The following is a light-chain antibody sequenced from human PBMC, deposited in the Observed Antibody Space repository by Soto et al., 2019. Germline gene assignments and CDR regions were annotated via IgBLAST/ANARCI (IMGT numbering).Light chain of an antibody. Sequence: SVLPQPASVSVSPGQSSTISCTGTSSDVGGYNYVSWYQHHPGKAPKLMIYDVSNRPSGVSNRFSGSKSGNTASLIISGLQAEDEADYYCSSYTSSSTLSTYVFGTGTKVTVL. CDR1: SSDVGGYNY. J-gene: IGLJ1*01. CDR2: DVS. V-gene: IGLV2-14*03. CDR3: SSYTSSSTLSTYV.